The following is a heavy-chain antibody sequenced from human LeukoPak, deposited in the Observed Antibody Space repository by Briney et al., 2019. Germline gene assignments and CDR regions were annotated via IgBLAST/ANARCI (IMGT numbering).Heavy chain of an antibody. D-gene: IGHD2-15*01. Sequence: GASVKVSCKASGYTLTSYYMQWVRQAPGQGLEWMGIINPNDATTSSARKFQGRVTMTSDTSTSTVYMELRGLTSEDTAVYYCARVDCSGGSCYRFDYWGQGTLVTVSS. CDR2: INPNDATT. V-gene: IGHV1-46*01. CDR3: ARVDCSGGSCYRFDY. J-gene: IGHJ4*02. CDR1: GYTLTSYY.